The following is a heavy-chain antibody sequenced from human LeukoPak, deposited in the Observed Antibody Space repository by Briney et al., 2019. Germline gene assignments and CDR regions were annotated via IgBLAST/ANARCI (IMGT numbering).Heavy chain of an antibody. CDR2: ISSSSSYI. J-gene: IGHJ4*02. D-gene: IGHD4-23*01. V-gene: IGHV3-21*04. CDR3: AKRDHDSGGNSGVY. Sequence: GGSLRLSCAASRFTFSSYSMNWVRQAPGKGLEWFSSISSSSSYIYYADSVKGRFTISRDNAKNSLYLQMNSLRAEDTAVYYCAKRDHDSGGNSGVYWGQGTLVTVSS. CDR1: RFTFSSYS.